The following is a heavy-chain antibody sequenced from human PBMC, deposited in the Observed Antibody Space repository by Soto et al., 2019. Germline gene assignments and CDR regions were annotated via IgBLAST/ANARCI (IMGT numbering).Heavy chain of an antibody. CDR3: ARLQIYDSRAAPTPIFHP. D-gene: IGHD3-22*01. J-gene: IGHJ1*01. CDR1: VGSFTSTNYF. V-gene: IGHV4-39*01. CDR2: MYYNGNT. Sequence: SETLSLTCTVSVGSFTSTNYFWGWIRQPPGKGLEWIGYMYYNGNTFYSPSLKSRVTMSVDTSKRQFSLDLSSVTAADTAMYYCARLQIYDSRAAPTPIFHPWGLGAMVTVSS.